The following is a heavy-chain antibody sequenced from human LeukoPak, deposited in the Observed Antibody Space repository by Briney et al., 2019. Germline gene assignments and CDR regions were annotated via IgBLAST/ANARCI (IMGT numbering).Heavy chain of an antibody. V-gene: IGHV3-21*01. CDR3: ARDLRSGFSGFGY. J-gene: IGHJ4*02. Sequence: GGSLRLSRAASGFTFSSYSMNWVRQAPGKGLEWVSSISSSSYIYYADSVKGRFTISRDNAKNSLYLQMNGLRADDTAVYYCARDLRSGFSGFGYWGQGTLVTVSS. D-gene: IGHD6-25*01. CDR1: GFTFSSYS. CDR2: ISSSSYI.